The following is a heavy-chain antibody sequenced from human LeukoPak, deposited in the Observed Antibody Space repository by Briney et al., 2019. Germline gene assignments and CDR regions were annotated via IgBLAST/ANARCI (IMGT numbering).Heavy chain of an antibody. CDR1: GFTFDDYA. V-gene: IGHV3-9*01. CDR2: ISWNSGSI. J-gene: IGHJ4*02. Sequence: PGGSLRLSCAASGFTFDDYAMHWVRQAPGKGLEWVSGISWNSGSIGYADSVKGRFTISRDNAKNSLYLQMNSLRAEDTALYYCAKDLGRYYDYVWGSYRPNMDWGQGTLVTVSS. D-gene: IGHD3-16*02. CDR3: AKDLGRYYDYVWGSYRPNMD.